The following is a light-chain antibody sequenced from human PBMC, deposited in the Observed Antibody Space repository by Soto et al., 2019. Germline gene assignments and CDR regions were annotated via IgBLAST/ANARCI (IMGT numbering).Light chain of an antibody. V-gene: IGKV1-5*03. Sequence: DIQMTQSPSTLSASVGDRVTITCRARQRISSWLAWYQQKPGKAPKLLIDKASSLESVFPSRFSGSGSGTEFTLNISSLQPDDFATYYCQQYNSYVTVGGGTKVEIK. CDR1: QRISSW. J-gene: IGKJ4*01. CDR3: QQYNSYVT. CDR2: KAS.